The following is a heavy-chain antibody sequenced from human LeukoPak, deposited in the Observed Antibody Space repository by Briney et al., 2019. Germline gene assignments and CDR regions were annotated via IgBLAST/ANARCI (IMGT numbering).Heavy chain of an antibody. D-gene: IGHD3-10*01. CDR2: IYYSGST. CDR1: GGSISSYY. J-gene: IGHJ4*02. CDR3: ARGMVRGVITVDY. Sequence: SETLSLTCTVSGGSISSYYWSWIRQPPGEGLEWIGYIYYSGSTNYNPSLKSRVAISVDTSKNQFSLKLSSVTAADTAVYYCARGMVRGVITVDYWGQGTLVTVSS. V-gene: IGHV4-59*08.